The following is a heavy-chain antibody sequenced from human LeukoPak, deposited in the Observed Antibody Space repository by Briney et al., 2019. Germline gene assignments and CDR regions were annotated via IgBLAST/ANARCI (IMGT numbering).Heavy chain of an antibody. V-gene: IGHV4-4*07. J-gene: IGHJ4*02. CDR3: ARYTVWSGYPSYYFDY. CDR2: IYTSGST. CDR1: GGSISSYY. Sequence: ETLSLTCTVSGGSISSYYWSWIRQPAGKGLEWIGRIYTSGSTNYNPSLKSRVTMSVDTSKNQFSLKLSSVTAADTAVYYCARYTVWSGYPSYYFDYWGQGTLVTVSS. D-gene: IGHD3-3*01.